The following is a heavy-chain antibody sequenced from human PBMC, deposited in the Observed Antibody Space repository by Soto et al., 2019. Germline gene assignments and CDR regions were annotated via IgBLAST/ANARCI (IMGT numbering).Heavy chain of an antibody. CDR2: ISSNGGST. Sequence: GGSLRLSCAASGFTFSSYAMHWVRQAPGKGLEYVSAISSNGGSTYYANSVKGRFTISRDNSKNTLYLQMGSLRAEDMAVYYCASGRNPPHPKEPDNYYYYMDVWGKGTTVTVSS. CDR1: GFTFSSYA. CDR3: ASGRNPPHPKEPDNYYYYMDV. J-gene: IGHJ6*03. D-gene: IGHD1-1*01. V-gene: IGHV3-64*01.